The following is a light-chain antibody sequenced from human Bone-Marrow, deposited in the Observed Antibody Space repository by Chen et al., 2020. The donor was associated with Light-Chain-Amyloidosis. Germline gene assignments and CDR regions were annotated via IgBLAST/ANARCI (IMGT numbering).Light chain of an antibody. J-gene: IGLJ1*01. CDR2: AVS. V-gene: IGLV2-14*01. CDR3: SSFTSSSSYV. CDR1: SGDGGTYNY. Sequence: QAAPTQPAPGSGAPGTSIHIPLPGTSGDGGTYNYVSWYQQHPGKAPKVMIYAVSNRPSGVSNRFSGSKSGNTASLTISGLQAEDEADYYCSSFTSSSSYVFGPGTKVTVL.